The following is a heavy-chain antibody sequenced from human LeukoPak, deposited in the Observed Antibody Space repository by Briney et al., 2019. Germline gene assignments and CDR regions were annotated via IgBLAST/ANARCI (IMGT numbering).Heavy chain of an antibody. Sequence: GGSLRLSCAASGFTFSSYSMNWVRQAPGKGLEWVSGINWNGGSTGYADSVKGRFTISRDNAKNSLYLQMNSLRAEDTALYYCTRDLFRGTAEAELFDYWGQGTLVTVSS. J-gene: IGHJ4*02. CDR2: INWNGGST. D-gene: IGHD3-16*01. CDR3: TRDLFRGTAEAELFDY. V-gene: IGHV3-20*04. CDR1: GFTFSSYS.